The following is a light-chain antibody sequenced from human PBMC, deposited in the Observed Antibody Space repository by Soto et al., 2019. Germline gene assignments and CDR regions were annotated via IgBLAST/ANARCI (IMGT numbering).Light chain of an antibody. V-gene: IGKV3-15*01. CDR1: QSVSSN. CDR2: GAS. Sequence: EIVMTQSPATLSVSPGERATLSCRASQSVSSNLAWYQQKPGQAPRLLIYGASTRATGIPARFSGSGSGTEFTLTISSLQSEDFAVYYCQQYNNWLPRTFVLGTKVDI. J-gene: IGKJ1*01. CDR3: QQYNNWLPRT.